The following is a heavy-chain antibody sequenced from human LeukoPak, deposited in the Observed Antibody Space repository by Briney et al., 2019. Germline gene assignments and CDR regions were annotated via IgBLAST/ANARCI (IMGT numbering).Heavy chain of an antibody. Sequence: SETLSLTCAVSGGSISSSSGNCWTWVRQPPGKGLEWIGEIYHSGSTNYNPSLKSRVTILLDKSKNQFSLKLSSVTAADTAVYYCARAYSSGWYIFWGQGTLVTVSS. CDR3: ARAYSSGWYIF. J-gene: IGHJ4*02. D-gene: IGHD6-19*01. CDR2: IYHSGST. V-gene: IGHV4-4*02. CDR1: GGSISSSSGNC.